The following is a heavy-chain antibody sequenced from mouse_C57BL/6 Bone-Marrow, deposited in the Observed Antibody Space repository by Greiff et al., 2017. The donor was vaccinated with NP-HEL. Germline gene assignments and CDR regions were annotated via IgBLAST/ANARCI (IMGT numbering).Heavy chain of an antibody. J-gene: IGHJ1*03. D-gene: IGHD1-2*01. CDR1: GFNIKDYY. V-gene: IGHV14-2*01. CDR2: IDPEDGEP. Sequence: VQLKQSGAELVKPGASVKLSCTASGFNIKDYYMHWVKQRPKQGLEWIGRIDPEDGEPKYAPKFQGKATITADTSSNTAYLQLSSLTSEDTAVYYCASHYYGGDVWGTGTTVTVSS. CDR3: ASHYYGGDV.